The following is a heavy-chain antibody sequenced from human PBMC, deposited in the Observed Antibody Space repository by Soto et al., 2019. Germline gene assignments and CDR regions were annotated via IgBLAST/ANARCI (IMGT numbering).Heavy chain of an antibody. CDR1: GQSFSGHS. J-gene: IGHJ4*02. CDR2: INESGST. D-gene: IGHD1-1*01. V-gene: IGHV4-34*01. CDR3: ARGSGIVALPGELEDVNYDY. Sequence: QVQLQQWGAGLVKPSETLSLSCAVYGQSFSGHSWAWIRQPPGKGLEWIGEINESGSTYYNPSLKSRVNISTDTSKNQFSLKLSSVSAADTAAYFCARGSGIVALPGELEDVNYDYWGQGTLVNVSS.